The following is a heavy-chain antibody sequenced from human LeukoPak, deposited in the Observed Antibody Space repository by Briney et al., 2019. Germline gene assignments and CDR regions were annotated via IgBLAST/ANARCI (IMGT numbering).Heavy chain of an antibody. D-gene: IGHD6-13*01. CDR2: INPNSGAT. CDR3: ARGGGSSQSTSWYWFDP. V-gene: IGHV1-2*02. Sequence: GASVQVSCKASGYTFTRYYIHWVRQAPGQGLEWMGWINPNSGATKYAQKFQGRVTMTKITSISTAYMELSRLSSDDTALYYCARGGGSSQSTSWYWFDPWGQGTLVTVSS. J-gene: IGHJ5*02. CDR1: GYTFTRYY.